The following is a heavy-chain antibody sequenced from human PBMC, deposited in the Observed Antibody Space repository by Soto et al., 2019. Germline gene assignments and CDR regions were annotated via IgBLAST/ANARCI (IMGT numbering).Heavy chain of an antibody. V-gene: IGHV3-30-3*01. CDR3: ARDPLWGTAMVLWYFDL. J-gene: IGHJ2*01. Sequence: QVQLVESGGGVVQPGRSLRLSCAASGFTFSSYAMHWVRQAPGKGLGWGAVISYEGSNKYYADSVKGRFTISRDNSKNTLYLQMNSLRAEDTAVYYCARDPLWGTAMVLWYFDLWGRGTLVTVSS. CDR1: GFTFSSYA. CDR2: ISYEGSNK. D-gene: IGHD5-18*01.